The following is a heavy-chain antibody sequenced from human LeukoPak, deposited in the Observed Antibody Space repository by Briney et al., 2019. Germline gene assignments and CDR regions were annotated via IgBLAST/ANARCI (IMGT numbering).Heavy chain of an antibody. Sequence: GGSLRLSCAASGFTFSSYGMHWVRQAPGKGLEWVAVIWYDGSNKYYADSVKGRFTISRDNAKNSLYLQMNSLRDEDTAVYYCARRSSGYYYYFDYWGQGTLVTVSS. D-gene: IGHD3-22*01. V-gene: IGHV3-33*01. CDR1: GFTFSSYG. CDR2: IWYDGSNK. CDR3: ARRSSGYYYYFDY. J-gene: IGHJ4*02.